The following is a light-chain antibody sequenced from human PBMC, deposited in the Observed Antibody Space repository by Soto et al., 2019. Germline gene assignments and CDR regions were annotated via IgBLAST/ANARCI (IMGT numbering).Light chain of an antibody. CDR1: QRLLHSNGNNF. V-gene: IGKV2-28*01. CDR2: LGF. J-gene: IGKJ2*01. Sequence: EIVMTQSPPSLTVTPGEPASISCRSSQRLLHSNGNNFLDWYLQKPGQSPQLLIYLGFNRASGVPDRVSGSGAGTDFTLKISRVEDEDVGLYYCMQALQTHYTFRQGTKV. CDR3: MQALQTHYT.